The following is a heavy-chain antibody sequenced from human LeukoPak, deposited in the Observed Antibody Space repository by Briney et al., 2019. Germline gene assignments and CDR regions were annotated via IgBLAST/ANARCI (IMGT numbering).Heavy chain of an antibody. Sequence: ASVKVSCKTSGYTFTSYAISWVRQAPGQGLEWMGWINTNTGNPTYAQGFAGRYVFSLDTSVSTAYLQISGLKADDTAVYYCGRDPKLGIRGYTYGYIDSRGQGTLVTVSS. V-gene: IGHV7-4-1*02. CDR2: INTNTGNP. CDR1: GYTFTSYA. D-gene: IGHD5-18*01. CDR3: GRDPKLGIRGYTYGYIDS. J-gene: IGHJ4*02.